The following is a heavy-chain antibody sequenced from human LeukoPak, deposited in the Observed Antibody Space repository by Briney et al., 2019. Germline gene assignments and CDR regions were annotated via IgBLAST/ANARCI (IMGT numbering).Heavy chain of an antibody. V-gene: IGHV4-59*11. CDR3: ARTGDYSRFTGGWFDP. J-gene: IGHJ5*02. CDR2: IFYSGST. D-gene: IGHD4-11*01. Sequence: SETLSLTCTVSGGSISSHYWSWVRQAPGKGLEWIGYIFYSGSTNYSPSLKSRVTISVATSKNQFSLRLKSVTAADTAVYFCARTGDYSRFTGGWFDPWGQGTLVTVSS. CDR1: GGSISSHY.